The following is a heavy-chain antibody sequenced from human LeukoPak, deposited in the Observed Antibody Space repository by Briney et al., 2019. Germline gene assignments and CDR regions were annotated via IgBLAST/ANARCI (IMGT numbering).Heavy chain of an antibody. J-gene: IGHJ4*02. Sequence: ASVKVSCKASGYTFTSYGISWVRQAPGQGLEWMGWISAYNGNTNYAQKLQGRVTMTTDTSTSTAYMELRSLRSDDTAVYYCAREAYYDSSGYYPKRHFDYWGQGTLVTVSS. CDR1: GYTFTSYG. V-gene: IGHV1-18*01. CDR3: AREAYYDSSGYYPKRHFDY. CDR2: ISAYNGNT. D-gene: IGHD3-22*01.